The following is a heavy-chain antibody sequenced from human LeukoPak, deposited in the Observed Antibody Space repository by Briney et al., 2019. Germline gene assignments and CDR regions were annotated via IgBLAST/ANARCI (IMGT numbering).Heavy chain of an antibody. D-gene: IGHD4-17*01. CDR1: EFTFSSYG. CDR3: AKDGTTVQRPYYYYYGMDV. V-gene: IGHV3-30*18. CDR2: ISYDGSNK. J-gene: IGHJ6*02. Sequence: GGSLRLSCAASEFTFSSYGMHWVRQAPGKGLEWVAVISYDGSNKYYADSVKGRFTISRDNSKNTLYLQMNSLRAEDTAVYYCAKDGTTVQRPYYYYYGMDVWGQGTTVTVSS.